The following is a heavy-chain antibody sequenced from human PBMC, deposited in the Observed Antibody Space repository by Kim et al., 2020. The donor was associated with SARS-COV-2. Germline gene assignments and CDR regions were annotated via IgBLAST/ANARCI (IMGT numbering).Heavy chain of an antibody. CDR1: GFTFSSYG. V-gene: IGHV3-33*01. Sequence: GGSLRLSCAASGFTFSSYGMHWVRQAPGKGLEWVAVIWYDGSNKYYADSVKGRFTISRDNSKNTLYLQMNSLRAEDTAVYYCARGFLTGYYTNDYWGQGTLVTVSS. J-gene: IGHJ4*02. CDR3: ARGFLTGYYTNDY. CDR2: IWYDGSNK. D-gene: IGHD3-9*01.